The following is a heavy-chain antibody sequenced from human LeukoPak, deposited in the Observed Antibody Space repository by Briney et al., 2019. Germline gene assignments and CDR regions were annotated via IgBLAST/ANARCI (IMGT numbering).Heavy chain of an antibody. CDR2: INHSGST. J-gene: IGHJ5*02. CDR1: GGSFSGYY. CDR3: ASSGWGNWFDP. D-gene: IGHD6-19*01. Sequence: SETLSLTCAVYGGSFSGYYWSWIRQPPGKRLEWIGEINHSGSTNYNPSLKSRVTISVDTSKNQSSLKLSSVTAADTAVYYCASSGWGNWFDPWGQGTLVTVSS. V-gene: IGHV4-34*01.